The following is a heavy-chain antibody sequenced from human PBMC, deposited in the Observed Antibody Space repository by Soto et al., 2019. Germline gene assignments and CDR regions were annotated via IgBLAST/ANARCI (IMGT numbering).Heavy chain of an antibody. CDR2: ISGSGGST. CDR3: AKVQVRQWLPYY. Sequence: AGGSLRLSCAASGFTFSNYAMNWVRQAPGKGLEWVSTISGSGGSTYYADSVKGRFTISRDNSKNTLYLQMNSLRAEDTAVYYCAKVQVRQWLPYYWGQGTLVTVSS. V-gene: IGHV3-23*01. CDR1: GFTFSNYA. J-gene: IGHJ4*02. D-gene: IGHD3-22*01.